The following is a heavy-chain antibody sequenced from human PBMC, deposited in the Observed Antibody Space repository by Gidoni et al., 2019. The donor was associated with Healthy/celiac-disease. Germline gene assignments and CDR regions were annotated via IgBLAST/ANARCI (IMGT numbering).Heavy chain of an antibody. D-gene: IGHD3-22*01. CDR2: IYSSGST. CDR1: GGSISGYY. Sequence: QVQLQESGPGLVKPSETLSLTCTVSGGSISGYYWTWLRQPPGKGLEWIGYIYSSGSTNYNPSLKSRVTMSVDTSTNRFSLKLSSVTAADTAVYYCARDPADYDSTDYPYYSGMDVWGQGTTVTVSS. V-gene: IGHV4-59*01. J-gene: IGHJ6*02. CDR3: ARDPADYDSTDYPYYSGMDV.